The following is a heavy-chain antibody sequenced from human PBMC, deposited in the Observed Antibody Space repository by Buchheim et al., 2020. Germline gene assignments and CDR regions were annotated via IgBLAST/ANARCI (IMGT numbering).Heavy chain of an antibody. D-gene: IGHD3-10*01. CDR2: IYYSGST. V-gene: IGHV4-31*03. J-gene: IGHJ3*01. CDR3: ARGNAPMGAFDL. CDR1: GASISSGGYY. Sequence: QVQLQESGPGLVKPSRALSLTCTVSGASISSGGYYWSWIRQLPGKGLEWIGYIYYSGSTYFNPSLKSRVTTSVDTSTNQFSLKLSSVTAADTAVYYCARGNAPMGAFDLWGQGT.